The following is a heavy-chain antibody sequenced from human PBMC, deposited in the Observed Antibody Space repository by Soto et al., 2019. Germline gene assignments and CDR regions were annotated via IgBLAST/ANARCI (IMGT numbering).Heavy chain of an antibody. J-gene: IGHJ4*02. D-gene: IGHD6-13*01. V-gene: IGHV4-30-4*01. CDR2: IYYSGNT. Sequence: SETLSLTCSVSGGSISSSYYYWSWIRQPPGKGLEWIGNIYYSGNTYYNPSLKSRLIIAIDTSKNQFSLSLASVAAADTAMYYCARGMNPQDYWGQGTLVTVSS. CDR1: GGSISSSYYY. CDR3: ARGMNPQDY.